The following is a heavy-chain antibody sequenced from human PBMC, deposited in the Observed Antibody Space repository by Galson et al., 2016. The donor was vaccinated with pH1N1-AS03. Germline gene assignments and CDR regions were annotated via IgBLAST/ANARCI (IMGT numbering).Heavy chain of an antibody. CDR1: GGTFSSSI. V-gene: IGHV1-69*06. D-gene: IGHD5-24*01. CDR3: ARDHGNNRPFDM. J-gene: IGHJ4*01. CDR2: IIPNFDTA. Sequence: SCKASGGTFSSSIFNWVRQAPGQGLEWMGGIIPNFDTANYAQKFQGRVTITADISTNTAYMELSSLRSEDTAVYYCARDHGNNRPFDMWGPGSLVVVSS.